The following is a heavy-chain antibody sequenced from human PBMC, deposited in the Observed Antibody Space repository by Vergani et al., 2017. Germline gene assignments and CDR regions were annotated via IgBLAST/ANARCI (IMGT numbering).Heavy chain of an antibody. J-gene: IGHJ4*02. CDR3: AKHFRGWGIDY. Sequence: VQLVESGGGLVQPGGSLRISCATSGFTLSNYDMQWIRQGPGKGLEFVAFIQFDGSNQYYADSVKGRFTLSRDFSNNTLYLQMNSLRTDDTATYYCAKHFRGWGIDYGGQGTQVIVSS. V-gene: IGHV3-30*02. D-gene: IGHD3-16*01. CDR2: IQFDGSNQ. CDR1: GFTLSNYD.